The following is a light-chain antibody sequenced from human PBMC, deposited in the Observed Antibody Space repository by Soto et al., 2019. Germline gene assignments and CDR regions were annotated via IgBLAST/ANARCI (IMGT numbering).Light chain of an antibody. J-gene: IGKJ4*01. CDR1: QSVSSRL. CDR3: QLYGTSLFT. V-gene: IGKV3-20*01. Sequence: EIVLTQSPGTLSLSPGERATLSCRASQSVSSRLLAWYRQRPGQAPRLLIYGASSRATGIPDRFSGSGSGTDFTLTISRLDPEDFAVYCCQLYGTSLFTFGAGTKVDIK. CDR2: GAS.